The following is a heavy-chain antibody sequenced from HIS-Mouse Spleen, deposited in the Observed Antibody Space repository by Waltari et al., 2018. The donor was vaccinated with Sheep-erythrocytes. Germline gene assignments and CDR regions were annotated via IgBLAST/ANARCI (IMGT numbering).Heavy chain of an antibody. D-gene: IGHD6-13*01. J-gene: IGHJ5*02. CDR3: ARGIAAAGTDWFDP. Sequence: TGQGLEWMGWMNPNSGNTGYAQKFQGRVTMTRNTSISTAYMELSSLRSEDTAVYYCARGIAAAGTDWFDPWGQGTLVTVSS. CDR2: MNPNSGNT. V-gene: IGHV1-8*01.